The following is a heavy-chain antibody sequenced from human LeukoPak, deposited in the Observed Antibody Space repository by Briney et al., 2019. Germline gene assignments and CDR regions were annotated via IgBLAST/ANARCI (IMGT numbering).Heavy chain of an antibody. D-gene: IGHD2-21*02. CDR1: GYTFTSYD. CDR3: AREKCGGDCYSGDFDY. Sequence: ASVKVSRKASGYTFTSYDINWVRRATGQGLEWMGWMNPNSGNTGYAKKFQGRVTMTRNTSISTAYMELSSLRSEDTAVYYCAREKCGGDCYSGDFDYWGQGTLVTVSS. CDR2: MNPNSGNT. V-gene: IGHV1-8*01. J-gene: IGHJ4*02.